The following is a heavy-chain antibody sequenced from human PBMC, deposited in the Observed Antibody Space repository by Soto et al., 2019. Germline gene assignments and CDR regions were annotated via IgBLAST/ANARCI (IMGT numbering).Heavy chain of an antibody. D-gene: IGHD6-19*01. V-gene: IGHV4-59*01. Sequence: LSLTCSVYGGTISGSYWIWIRQSPGKGLECLGYVYYTGSTNYSPSLRSRVSISVDTSKNEFSLRLSSVTAADAAVYFCARSVAVPGAHIDYWGQGTQVTVS. J-gene: IGHJ4*02. CDR2: VYYTGST. CDR1: GGTISGSY. CDR3: ARSVAVPGAHIDY.